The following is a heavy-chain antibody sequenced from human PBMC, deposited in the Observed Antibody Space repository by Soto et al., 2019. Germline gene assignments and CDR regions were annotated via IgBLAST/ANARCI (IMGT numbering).Heavy chain of an antibody. D-gene: IGHD3-22*01. J-gene: IGHJ4*02. Sequence: QLQLQESGPGLVKPSETLSLTCSVSGGSINSKSYYWGWIRQPPGKGLEWIGNIYYSGSTYNNPSLKSRVTISVDTSKNQFSLKLSSVTAADTAVYYCARLVGSSGYYAYFDYWGQGTLVTVSS. V-gene: IGHV4-39*01. CDR1: GGSINSKSYY. CDR3: ARLVGSSGYYAYFDY. CDR2: IYYSGST.